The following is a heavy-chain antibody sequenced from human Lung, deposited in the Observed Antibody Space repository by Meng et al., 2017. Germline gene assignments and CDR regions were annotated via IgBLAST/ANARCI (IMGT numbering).Heavy chain of an antibody. D-gene: IGHD6-13*01. J-gene: IGHJ4*02. CDR2: INPKSGDT. CDR3: ARDEDISAAGKLFGDY. V-gene: IGHV1-2*06. CDR1: GYAFPDSW. Sequence: QVQRGQAGAEVEKPGASVKGSCKASGYAFPDSWLHWVRRAPGQGLEWMGRINPKSGDTHYAQRFQGRVTMTGDTSISTAYMELSGLRSDDTAMYYCARDEDISAAGKLFGDYWGQGTLVTVSS.